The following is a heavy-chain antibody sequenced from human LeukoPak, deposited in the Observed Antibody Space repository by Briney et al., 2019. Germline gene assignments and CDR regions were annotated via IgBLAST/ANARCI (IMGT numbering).Heavy chain of an antibody. CDR2: IYYSGST. V-gene: IGHV4-59*08. CDR3: ARHGSFWSGKTSSFDP. Sequence: PSETLSLTCTVSGGSISSYYWSWIRQPPGKGVEWIGYIYYSGSTNYNPSLKSRVTISVDTSKNQFSLKLSSVTAADTAVYYCARHGSFWSGKTSSFDPWGQGTLVTVSS. CDR1: GGSISSYY. J-gene: IGHJ5*02. D-gene: IGHD3-3*01.